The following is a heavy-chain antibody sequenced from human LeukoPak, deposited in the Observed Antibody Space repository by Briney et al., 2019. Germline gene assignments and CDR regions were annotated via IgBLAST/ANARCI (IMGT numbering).Heavy chain of an antibody. CDR2: ISYDGSNK. CDR1: GFTFSSYA. J-gene: IGHJ4*02. Sequence: PGGSLRLSCAASGFTFSSYAMHWVRQAPGKGLEWVAVISYDGSNKYYADSVKGRFTVSRDNSKDTLYLQMYSLRAEDTAIYYCAKAPLGQCSDVTCYQFDYWGQGTLVTVSS. CDR3: AKAPLGQCSDVTCYQFDY. V-gene: IGHV3-30-3*01. D-gene: IGHD2-2*01.